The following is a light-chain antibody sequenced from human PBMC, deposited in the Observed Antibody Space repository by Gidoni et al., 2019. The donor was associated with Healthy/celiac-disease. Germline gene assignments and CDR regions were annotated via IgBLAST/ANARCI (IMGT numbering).Light chain of an antibody. CDR3: QQGYSTLWT. V-gene: IGKV1-39*01. CDR1: QSISSY. J-gene: IGKJ1*01. Sequence: DIQMTQFPSSLSASVGDRVTITCRASQSISSYLNWYQQKPGKAPKLLIYAASSLQSGVPSRFSGSGSGTDFTLTISSLQPEDFATYYCQQGYSTLWTFGQGTKVEIK. CDR2: AAS.